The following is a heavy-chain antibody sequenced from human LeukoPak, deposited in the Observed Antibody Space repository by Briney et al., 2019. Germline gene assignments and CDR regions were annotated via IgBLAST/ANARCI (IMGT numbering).Heavy chain of an antibody. Sequence: GGSLRLSCAASGFTVSSNYMSWVRQAPGKGLEWVSVIYSGGSTYYTDSVKGRFTISRDNAKNSLYLQMNSLRAEDTAVYYCARIPILGVATIGGWYFDLWGRGTLVTVSS. J-gene: IGHJ2*01. CDR2: IYSGGST. D-gene: IGHD5-12*01. V-gene: IGHV3-53*01. CDR1: GFTVSSNY. CDR3: ARIPILGVATIGGWYFDL.